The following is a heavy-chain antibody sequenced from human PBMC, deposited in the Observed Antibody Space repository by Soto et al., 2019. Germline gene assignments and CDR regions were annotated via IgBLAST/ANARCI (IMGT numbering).Heavy chain of an antibody. CDR1: GFTFSHYA. CDR2: INGDAGNT. J-gene: IGHJ4*02. D-gene: IGHD4-17*01. Sequence: EVQLLESGGGLIQPGGSLRLSCAASGFTFSHYAMSWVRQAPGKGLELVATINGDAGNTYYADSVKGRFSVSRDNSESPRFLQMSSLGAEDTAVYYCAKLPIRTTVTQYFDYWGQGTLGTVSS. V-gene: IGHV3-23*01. CDR3: AKLPIRTTVTQYFDY.